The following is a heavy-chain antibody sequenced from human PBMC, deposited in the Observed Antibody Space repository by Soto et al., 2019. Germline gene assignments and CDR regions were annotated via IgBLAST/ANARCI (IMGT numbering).Heavy chain of an antibody. Sequence: GGSLRLSCAASGFTFSSYAMSWVRQAPGKGLEWVSAISGSGGSTYYADSEKGRFTISRDNSKNTLYLQMNSLRAEDTAVYYCAAGYSSSWYYFDYWGQGTLVTVSS. CDR3: AAGYSSSWYYFDY. V-gene: IGHV3-23*01. D-gene: IGHD6-13*01. CDR2: ISGSGGST. CDR1: GFTFSSYA. J-gene: IGHJ4*02.